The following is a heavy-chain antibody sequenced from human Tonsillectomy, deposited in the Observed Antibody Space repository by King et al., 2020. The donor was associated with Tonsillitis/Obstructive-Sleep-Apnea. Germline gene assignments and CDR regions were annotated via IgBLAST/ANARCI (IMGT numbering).Heavy chain of an antibody. CDR2: ISWISGSI. CDR3: AKDFRGIATQNAIDY. V-gene: IGHV3-9*01. D-gene: IGHD6-13*01. Sequence: VQLVESGGGLVQPGRSLRLSCAASGFTFDDYAMHWVRQAPGKGLEWVSGISWISGSIGYADSVKGRFTISRDNAKNSLYLQMNSLRAEDTALYYCAKDFRGIATQNAIDYWGQGTLVTVSS. CDR1: GFTFDDYA. J-gene: IGHJ4*02.